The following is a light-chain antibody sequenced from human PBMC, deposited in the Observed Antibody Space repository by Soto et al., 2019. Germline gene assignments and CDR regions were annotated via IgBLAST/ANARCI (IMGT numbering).Light chain of an antibody. CDR3: QSWGSAFRV. V-gene: IGLV4-69*01. J-gene: IGLJ3*02. CDR2: LNLDGSH. Sequence: QPVLTQSPSASASLGASVKLTCTLSGGRSDYAVAWHQFQPDKGPRFLLKLNLDGSHVKGDGIPDRFSGSTSGAERYLTISSLQSDDEAVYYCQSWGSAFRVFGGGTKLTVL. CDR1: GGRSDYA.